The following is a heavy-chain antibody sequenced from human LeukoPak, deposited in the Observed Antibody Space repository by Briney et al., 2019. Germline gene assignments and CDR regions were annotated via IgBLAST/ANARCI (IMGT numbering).Heavy chain of an antibody. CDR3: ARGGAVVANNDMDV. Sequence: ASETLSLTCTVSGGPIRSYYWSWIRQPPGKGLEWIGYIYYSGGTNYNPSLKRRVTISLDTSKNQLSLKVNSVTAADTAVYYCARGGAVVANNDMDVWGKGTTVTVSS. V-gene: IGHV4-59*01. CDR1: GGPIRSYY. CDR2: IYYSGGT. D-gene: IGHD2-21*01. J-gene: IGHJ6*03.